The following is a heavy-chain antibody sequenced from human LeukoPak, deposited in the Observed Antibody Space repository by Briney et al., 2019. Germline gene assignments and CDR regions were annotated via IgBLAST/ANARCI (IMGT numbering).Heavy chain of an antibody. D-gene: IGHD6-13*01. V-gene: IGHV4-39*07. CDR2: IYYDGTT. CDR3: ARGHSRSLYPFDS. Sequence: SETLSLTCTASGGSISTNSYYWAWVRQPPGKGLQWIVSIYYDGTTYYNPSLKGRVTISIDTSKTQFSLNLKSVTAADTAVYYCARGHSRSLYPFDSWGQGMLVTVSS. CDR1: GGSISTNSYY. J-gene: IGHJ4*02.